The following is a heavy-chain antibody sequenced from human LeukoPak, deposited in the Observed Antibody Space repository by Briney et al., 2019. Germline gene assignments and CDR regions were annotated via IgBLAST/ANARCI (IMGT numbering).Heavy chain of an antibody. V-gene: IGHV4-59*01. CDR3: ARDVSDWGQATYNWFDP. CDR1: GGSISSYF. D-gene: IGHD3-16*01. Sequence: SETLSLTCTVSGGSISSYFWSWIRQPPGKGLEWIGYIYYSGSTNYNPSLKSRVTISVDTSKNQFSLKLSSVTAADTAVYYCARDVSDWGQATYNWFDPWGQGTLVTVSS. CDR2: IYYSGST. J-gene: IGHJ5*02.